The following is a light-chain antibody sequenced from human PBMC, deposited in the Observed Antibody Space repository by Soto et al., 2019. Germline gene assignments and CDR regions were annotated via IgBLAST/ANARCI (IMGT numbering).Light chain of an antibody. V-gene: IGKV3-20*01. J-gene: IGKJ1*01. CDR3: QQYNSYSPT. Sequence: EIVLTQSPGTLSLSPGERATLSCRASQSVSSSYLAWYQQKPGQAPRLLIYGASSRATGIPDRFRASASGTEFTLTISSLQPDDFATYYCQQYNSYSPTFGQGTKVDIK. CDR1: QSVSSSY. CDR2: GAS.